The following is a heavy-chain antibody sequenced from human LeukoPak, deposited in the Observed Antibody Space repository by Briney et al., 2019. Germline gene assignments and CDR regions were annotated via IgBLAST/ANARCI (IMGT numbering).Heavy chain of an antibody. CDR3: ARGPRLRLFDP. V-gene: IGHV4-34*01. CDR2: INHSGST. D-gene: IGHD2-21*01. CDR1: GGSFSGYN. J-gene: IGHJ5*02. Sequence: SETLSLTCAVYGGSFSGYNWSWIRQPPGKGLEWIGEINHSGSTNYNPSLKSRVTISVDTSKNQFSLKLSSVTAADTAVYYCARGPRLRLFDPWGQGTLVTVSS.